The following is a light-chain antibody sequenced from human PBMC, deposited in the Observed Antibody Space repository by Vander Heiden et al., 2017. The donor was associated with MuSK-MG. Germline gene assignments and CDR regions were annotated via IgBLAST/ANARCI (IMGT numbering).Light chain of an antibody. CDR3: SSYAGSKNYL. CDR2: AVN. CDR1: SSDIGGYDY. J-gene: IGLJ1*01. Sequence: QSALTQPPSASGSPGQSVTISCAGTSSDIGGYDYVSWYQQHPGKAPRRIMLAVNMRPSGVPDRFSGSKSGNTASLTVSGLQPGDEADYYCSSYAGSKNYLFGGGTKVTVL. V-gene: IGLV2-8*01.